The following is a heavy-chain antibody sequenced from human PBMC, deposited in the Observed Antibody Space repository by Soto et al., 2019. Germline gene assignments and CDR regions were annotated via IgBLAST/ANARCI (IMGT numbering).Heavy chain of an antibody. V-gene: IGHV3-23*01. Sequence: GGSLRLSCAASGFTFSNYAMKWVRQAPGKGLQWVSSISSDSTIVRYADSVKGRFTISRDNSKNTLWLQMNSLRAEDTALYYCANGIYGVTGYFDSWGQGTLVTVSS. CDR2: ISSDSTIV. J-gene: IGHJ4*02. CDR1: GFTFSNYA. CDR3: ANGIYGVTGYFDS. D-gene: IGHD4-17*01.